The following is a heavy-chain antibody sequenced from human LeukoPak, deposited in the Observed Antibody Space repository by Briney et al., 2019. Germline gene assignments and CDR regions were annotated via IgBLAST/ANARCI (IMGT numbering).Heavy chain of an antibody. CDR1: GASISGYY. CDR2: IHTSGSS. V-gene: IGHV4-4*09. J-gene: IGHJ4*02. D-gene: IGHD1-7*01. CDR3: ARVSHWNSRAGSSYYFDY. Sequence: SETLSLTCTVSGASISGYYWSRIRQPPGKGLEWIRFIHTSGSSNYNPSLRSRLTISLDTSKNQFSLRLSSVTAADTAVYYCARVSHWNSRAGSSYYFDYWGQGTLVTVSS.